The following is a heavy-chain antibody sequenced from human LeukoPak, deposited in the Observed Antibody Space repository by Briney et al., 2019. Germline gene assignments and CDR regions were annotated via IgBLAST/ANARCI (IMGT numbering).Heavy chain of an antibody. Sequence: ASVKVSCKASGYTFTSYDINWVRRATGQGLEWMGWMNPNSGNTGYAQKFQGRVTMTRNTSISTAYMELSSLRSGDTAVYYCARGPIVVVPAAIAFDPWGQGTLVTVSS. J-gene: IGHJ5*02. CDR1: GYTFTSYD. CDR3: ARGPIVVVPAAIAFDP. CDR2: MNPNSGNT. D-gene: IGHD2-2*01. V-gene: IGHV1-8*01.